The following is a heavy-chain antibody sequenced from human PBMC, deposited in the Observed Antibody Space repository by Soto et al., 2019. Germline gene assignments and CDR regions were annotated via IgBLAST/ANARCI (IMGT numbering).Heavy chain of an antibody. V-gene: IGHV3-15*07. CDR3: TTVTTVTHYYYYGMDV. CDR2: IKSKTDGGTT. J-gene: IGHJ6*02. CDR1: GFTFSNAW. D-gene: IGHD4-17*01. Sequence: EVQLVESGGGLVKPGGSLRLSCAASGFTFSNAWMNWVRQAPGKGLEWVGRIKSKTDGGTTDYAAPAKGRFTISRDDSTNTLYLQINSLKTEDTAVYYCTTVTTVTHYYYYGMDVWGQGTTVTVSS.